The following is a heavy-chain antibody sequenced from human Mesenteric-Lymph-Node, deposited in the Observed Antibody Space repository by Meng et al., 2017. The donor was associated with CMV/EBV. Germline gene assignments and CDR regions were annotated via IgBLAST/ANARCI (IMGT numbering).Heavy chain of an antibody. CDR1: GESFSGYY. D-gene: IGHD1-26*01. CDR2: INHSGST. J-gene: IGHJ4*02. CDR3: ARVLVVGATKACDY. Sequence: AVYGESFSGYYWSWIRQPPGKGLEWIGEINHSGSTNYNPSLKSRVTISVDTSKNQFSLKLSSVTAADTAVYYCARVLVVGATKACDYWGQGTLVTVSS. V-gene: IGHV4-34*01.